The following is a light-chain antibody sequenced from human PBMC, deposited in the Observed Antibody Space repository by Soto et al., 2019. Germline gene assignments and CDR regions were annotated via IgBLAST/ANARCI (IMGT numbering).Light chain of an antibody. V-gene: IGKV1-39*01. CDR2: AAS. CDR3: QHIYTIPIT. Sequence: DIPMTQSPSSLSASVGDRVTITCRASQSINGNLNLYQQKLGKAPKLLIYAASTLQSGVPSRFSGSGSGTDFTLTISSLQPEDFATYYCQHIYTIPITFGQGTRLEIK. J-gene: IGKJ5*01. CDR1: QSINGN.